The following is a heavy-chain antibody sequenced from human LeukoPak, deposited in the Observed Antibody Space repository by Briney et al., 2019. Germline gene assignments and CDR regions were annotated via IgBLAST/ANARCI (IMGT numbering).Heavy chain of an antibody. Sequence: GGSLRLSCAASGFTFSGYWMHWVRQAPGKGLVWVSRINSDGSTSQYVDSVKGRFTISRDNAKNTLYLQMNGLRAEDTAVYYCASSYYDSSGYYFGDAFHIWGPGTMVTVSS. CDR2: INSDGSTS. D-gene: IGHD3-22*01. CDR1: GFTFSGYW. V-gene: IGHV3-74*03. J-gene: IGHJ3*02. CDR3: ASSYYDSSGYYFGDAFHI.